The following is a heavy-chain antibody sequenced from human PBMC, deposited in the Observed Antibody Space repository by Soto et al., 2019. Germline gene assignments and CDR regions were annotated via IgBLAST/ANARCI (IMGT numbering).Heavy chain of an antibody. Sequence: ASVKVSCKASGYTFTDYYIHWVRQAPGQGLEWMGWINPNSGATNYAQKFQGWVTMTRDTSITTAYMELSRLRSEDTAVYYCARDPILRYFDWLLLDIWGQGTMVTVSS. CDR3: ARDPILRYFDWLLLDI. CDR2: INPNSGAT. J-gene: IGHJ3*02. V-gene: IGHV1-2*04. CDR1: GYTFTDYY. D-gene: IGHD3-9*01.